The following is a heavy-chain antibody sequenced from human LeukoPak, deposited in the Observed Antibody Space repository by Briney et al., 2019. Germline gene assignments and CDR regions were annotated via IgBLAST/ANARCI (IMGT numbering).Heavy chain of an antibody. J-gene: IGHJ4*02. V-gene: IGHV4-34*01. CDR2: INHSGST. Sequence: SETLSLTCAVYGGSFSGYYWGWIRQPPGKGLEWIGEINHSGSTNYNPSLKSRVTISVDTSKNQFSLNLSSVTAADTAVYYCARRIWYHDILTAYNIWGQGTPVTVSS. CDR3: ARRIWYHDILTAYNI. CDR1: GGSFSGYY. D-gene: IGHD3-9*01.